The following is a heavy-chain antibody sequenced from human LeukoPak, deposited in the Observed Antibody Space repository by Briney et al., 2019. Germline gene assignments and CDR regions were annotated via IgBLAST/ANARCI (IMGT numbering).Heavy chain of an antibody. Sequence: RASETLSLTCAVYGGSFSGYYWSWIRQPPGKGLEWIGYIYTSGSTNYNPSLKSRVTISVDTSKNQFSLKLSSVTAADTAVYYCARRVHYYYYMDVWGKGTTVTVSS. CDR3: ARRVHYYYYMDV. V-gene: IGHV4-4*09. J-gene: IGHJ6*03. CDR1: GGSFSGYY. CDR2: IYTSGST.